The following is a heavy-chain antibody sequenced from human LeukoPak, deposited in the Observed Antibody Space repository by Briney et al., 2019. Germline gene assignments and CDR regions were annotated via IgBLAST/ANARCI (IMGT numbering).Heavy chain of an antibody. CDR3: VRGSSDWNGLDY. J-gene: IGHJ4*02. CDR1: GFTFDDYA. D-gene: IGHD6-19*01. V-gene: IGHV3-9*01. Sequence: GGSLRLSCAASGFTFDDYAMHWVRQAPGKGLEWVSGISWNSGSIGYADSVKGRFTISRDNAKNTLYLQMNSLRDEDTAVYFCVRGSSDWNGLDYWGQGTPVTVSS. CDR2: ISWNSGSI.